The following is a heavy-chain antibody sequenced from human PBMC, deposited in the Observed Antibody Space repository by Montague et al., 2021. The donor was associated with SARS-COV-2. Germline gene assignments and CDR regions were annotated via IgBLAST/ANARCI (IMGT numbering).Heavy chain of an antibody. CDR2: INPSGSP. Sequence: SETLSLTCAVSGGSFSGFSWNWIRQPPGKGLQWIGEINPSGSPNYNPSLKSRVTISADTSKNHFSLKLSSVTAADTGLYYCASYSVPRGESSLFRCKVPHCYFDSWGQGALVTVSS. J-gene: IGHJ4*03. V-gene: IGHV4-34*01. CDR1: GGSFSGFS. D-gene: IGHD2-15*01. CDR3: ASYSVPRGESSLFRCKVPHCYFDS.